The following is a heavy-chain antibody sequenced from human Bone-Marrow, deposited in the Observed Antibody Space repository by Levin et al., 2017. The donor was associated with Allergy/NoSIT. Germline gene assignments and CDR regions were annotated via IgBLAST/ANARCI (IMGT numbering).Heavy chain of an antibody. CDR2: IYPGDSDT. Sequence: RGESLKISCKGSGYSFTSYWIGWVRQMPGKGLEWMGIIYPGDSDTRYSPSFQGQVTISADKSISTAYLQWSSLKASDTAMYYCARHWKGYNWNYLGWGGNYNWFDPWGQGTLVTVSS. CDR3: ARHWKGYNWNYLGWGGNYNWFDP. CDR1: GYSFTSYW. V-gene: IGHV5-51*01. D-gene: IGHD1-7*01. J-gene: IGHJ5*02.